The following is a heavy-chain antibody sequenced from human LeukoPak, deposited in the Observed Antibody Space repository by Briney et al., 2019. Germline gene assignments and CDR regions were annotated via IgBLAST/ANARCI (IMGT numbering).Heavy chain of an antibody. J-gene: IGHJ4*02. CDR2: ISYDGSNK. CDR3: ARDKRNSYGYDN. D-gene: IGHD5-18*01. Sequence: PGGSLRLSCAASGFTFSNYAMHWVRQAPGKGLEWVAVISYDGSNKYYADSVKGRFTISRDNSKNTLYLQMNSLRAEDTAVYYCARDKRNSYGYDNWGQGTLVTVSS. V-gene: IGHV3-30*14. CDR1: GFTFSNYA.